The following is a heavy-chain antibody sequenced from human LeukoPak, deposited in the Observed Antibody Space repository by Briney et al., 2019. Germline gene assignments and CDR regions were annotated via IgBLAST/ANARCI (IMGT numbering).Heavy chain of an antibody. Sequence: SETLSLTCTVSGGSISSYYWSWIRQPPGKGLEWIGYIYYNGNTNYSPSLKSRVTMSVDTSKDLFSLKVSSVTAADTAVYYCARGRSNYYGMDVWGQGTTVTVSS. J-gene: IGHJ6*02. CDR2: IYYNGNT. CDR1: GGSISSYY. CDR3: ARGRSNYYGMDV. V-gene: IGHV4-59*01. D-gene: IGHD1-26*01.